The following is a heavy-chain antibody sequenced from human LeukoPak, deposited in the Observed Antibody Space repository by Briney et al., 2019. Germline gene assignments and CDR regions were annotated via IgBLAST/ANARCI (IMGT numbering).Heavy chain of an antibody. CDR3: ARLYCSSTTCYNFWFDS. J-gene: IGHJ5*01. V-gene: IGHV1-18*01. Sequence: GASVKVSCKASGYSFTSYGISWVRQAPGQGPEWMGWISAYNGNTNYAQNFQGRVTMTTDTSTTTAYMELRSLRSDDTAVYYCARLYCSSTTCYNFWFDSWGQGTLVTVSS. CDR2: ISAYNGNT. CDR1: GYSFTSYG. D-gene: IGHD2-2*02.